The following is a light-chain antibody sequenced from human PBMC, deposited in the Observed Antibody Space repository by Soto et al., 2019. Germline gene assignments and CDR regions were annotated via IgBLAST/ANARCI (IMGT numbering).Light chain of an antibody. CDR3: QQHGSSPPWT. Sequence: EIVLTQSPGTLSLSPGERTTFSCRASQSVSSSYLAWYQQKPGQAPRLLIYGASSRATGMPDRFSGSGSGTDFTPTISRLEHEDFAVYYCQQHGSSPPWTFGQGTKAEIK. V-gene: IGKV3-20*01. CDR2: GAS. J-gene: IGKJ1*01. CDR1: QSVSSSY.